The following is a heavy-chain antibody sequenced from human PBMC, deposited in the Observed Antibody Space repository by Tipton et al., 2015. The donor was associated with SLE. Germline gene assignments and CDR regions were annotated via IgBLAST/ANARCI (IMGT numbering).Heavy chain of an antibody. D-gene: IGHD3-22*01. Sequence: TLSLTCTVSDGPISHFHCSWIRQSPGKGLEWIGNIYYSGSTNFNPSLKSRVTISIDTSRNQFSLSLRSVTAADTAVYYCATERTCCSGYTCSDAFDVWGQGTVVTVSS. CDR3: ATERTCCSGYTCSDAFDV. V-gene: IGHV4-59*01. J-gene: IGHJ3*01. CDR1: DGPISHFH. CDR2: IYYSGST.